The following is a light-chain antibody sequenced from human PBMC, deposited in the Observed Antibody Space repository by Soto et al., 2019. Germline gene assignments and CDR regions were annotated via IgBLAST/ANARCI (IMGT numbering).Light chain of an antibody. CDR3: QHYGSSRT. Sequence: EIVLTQSPGTLSLSPGERVTLSCRASQGVSSNYLAWYQQKSGQAPRLLLYGTSSRATGIPERFSGSGSGTDFTLTIRRLEPEDFAVYYCQHYGSSRTFGQGTKLDIK. CDR2: GTS. CDR1: QGVSSNY. J-gene: IGKJ1*01. V-gene: IGKV3-20*01.